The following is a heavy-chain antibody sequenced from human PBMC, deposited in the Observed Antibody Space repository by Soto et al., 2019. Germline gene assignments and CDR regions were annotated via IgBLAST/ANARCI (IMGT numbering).Heavy chain of an antibody. D-gene: IGHD5-18*01. CDR3: ARTNTAMVTGWFDP. CDR2: IIPIFGTA. V-gene: IGHV1-69*12. J-gene: IGHJ5*02. CDR1: GGTFSSYA. Sequence: QVQLVQSGAEVKKPGSSVKVSCKASGGTFSSYAISWVRQAPGQGLEWMGGIIPIFGTANYAQKFQGRVTSPAXEXSSTAYMELSSLRSEDTAVYYCARTNTAMVTGWFDPWGQGTLVTVSS.